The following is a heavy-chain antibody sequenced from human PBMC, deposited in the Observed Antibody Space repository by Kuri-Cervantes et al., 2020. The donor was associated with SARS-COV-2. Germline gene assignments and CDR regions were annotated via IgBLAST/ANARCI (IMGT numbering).Heavy chain of an antibody. V-gene: IGHV1-8*01. J-gene: IGHJ4*02. CDR1: GYTFTSYD. CDR2: MNPNSGNT. D-gene: IGHD3-3*01. Sequence: ASVKVSCKTSGYTFTSYDIHWVRQATGQGLEWMGWMNPNSGNTGFAQKFQGRVTMTSNTSVTTAYMELSSLRSEDTAVYYCARGPTWSGYYYYFDYWGRGTLVTVSS. CDR3: ARGPTWSGYYYYFDY.